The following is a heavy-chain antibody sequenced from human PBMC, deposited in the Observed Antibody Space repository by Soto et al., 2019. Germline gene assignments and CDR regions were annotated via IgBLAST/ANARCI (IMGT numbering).Heavy chain of an antibody. CDR2: IKSKTDGGTT. V-gene: IGHV3-15*01. Sequence: GGSLRLSCAGSGFTFSNAWMSWVRQAPGKGLEWVGRIKSKTDGGTTDYAAPVKGRFTISRDDSKNTLYLQMNSLKTEDTAVYYCTTEYSSGWYDSWGQGTLVTVSS. D-gene: IGHD6-19*01. CDR3: TTEYSSGWYDS. CDR1: GFTFSNAW. J-gene: IGHJ4*02.